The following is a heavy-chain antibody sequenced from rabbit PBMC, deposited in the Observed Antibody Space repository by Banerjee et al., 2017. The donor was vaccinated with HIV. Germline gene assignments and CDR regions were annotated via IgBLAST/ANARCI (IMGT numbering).Heavy chain of an antibody. CDR3: ARSVMLLGRFNL. CDR2: IYAGSSGST. V-gene: IGHV1S45*01. D-gene: IGHD6-1*01. Sequence: QEQLVESGGGLVKPGASLTLTCKTSGFSFSSGLPLCWVRQAPGKGPEWIACIYAGSSGSTYYTSWAKGRFTISKTSSTTVTLQMTSLTAADTATYFCARSVMLLGRFNLWGPGTLVTVS. J-gene: IGHJ4*01. CDR1: GFSFSSGLP.